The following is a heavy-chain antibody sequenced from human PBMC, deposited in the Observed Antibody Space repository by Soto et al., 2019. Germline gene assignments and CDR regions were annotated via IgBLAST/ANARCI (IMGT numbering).Heavy chain of an antibody. CDR3: AKDRYRGYDSVIYYYYGMDV. CDR2: ISYDGSNK. CDR1: GFTFSSYG. D-gene: IGHD5-12*01. V-gene: IGHV3-30*18. Sequence: GGSLRLSCAASGFTFSSYGMHWVRQAPGKGLEWVAVISYDGSNKYYADSVKGRFTISRDNSKNTLYLQMNGLRAEDTAVYYCAKDRYRGYDSVIYYYYGMDVWGQGTTVTVSS. J-gene: IGHJ6*02.